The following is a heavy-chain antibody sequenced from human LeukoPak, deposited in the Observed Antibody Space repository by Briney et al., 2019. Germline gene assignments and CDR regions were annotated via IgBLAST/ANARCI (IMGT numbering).Heavy chain of an antibody. Sequence: GRSLRLSCAASGFTFSSYSMNWVRQAPGKGLEWVSYISSSSSTIYYADSVKGRFTISRDNAKNSLYLQMNSLRDEDTAVYYCAREVDGCSGGSCYSGDAFDIWGQGTMVTVSS. CDR2: ISSSSSTI. D-gene: IGHD2-15*01. CDR1: GFTFSSYS. CDR3: AREVDGCSGGSCYSGDAFDI. J-gene: IGHJ3*02. V-gene: IGHV3-48*02.